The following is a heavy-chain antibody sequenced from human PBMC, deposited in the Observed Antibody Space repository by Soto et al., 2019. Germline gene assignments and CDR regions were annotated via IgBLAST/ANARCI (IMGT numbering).Heavy chain of an antibody. D-gene: IGHD3-22*01. CDR1: GDCSNRNSYY. Sequence: SENPSIACTVSGDCSNRNSYYYRLFRYPQGKGLEWIGSIYYSGSTYSNPSLKSRVTISVDTSKNQFSLKLSSVTAADTAVYYCARHHTMIVVVIPTWGQGTLVTVS. V-gene: IGHV4-39*01. CDR3: ARHHTMIVVVIPT. CDR2: IYYSGST. J-gene: IGHJ5*02.